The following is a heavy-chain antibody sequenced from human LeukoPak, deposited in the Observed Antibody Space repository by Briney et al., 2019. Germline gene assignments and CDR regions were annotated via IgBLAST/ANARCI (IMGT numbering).Heavy chain of an antibody. Sequence: SETLSLTCTVSGGSISSYYWSWIRQPAGKGLEWIGRIYTSGSTNYNPSLKSRVTMSVDTSKNQFSLKLSSVTAADTAVYYCAREPRYYYGSGSYYNEGFDYWGQGTLVTVSS. CDR2: IYTSGST. D-gene: IGHD3-10*01. CDR3: AREPRYYYGSGSYYNEGFDY. CDR1: GGSISSYY. J-gene: IGHJ4*02. V-gene: IGHV4-4*07.